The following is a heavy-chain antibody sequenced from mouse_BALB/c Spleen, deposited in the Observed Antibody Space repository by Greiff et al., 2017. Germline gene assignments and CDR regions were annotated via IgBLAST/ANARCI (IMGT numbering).Heavy chain of an antibody. CDR2: IWSGGST. J-gene: IGHJ4*01. CDR1: GFSFTSYG. Sequence: QVQLKESGPGLVQPSQSLSISCTVSGFSFTSYGVHWVRQSPGKGLEWLGVIWSGGSTDNNAAFISRLSISKDNSKSQVFFKMNSLQANDTAIYYFARSDYYAMDYWGQGTSVTVSS. V-gene: IGHV2-2*02. CDR3: ARSDYYAMDY.